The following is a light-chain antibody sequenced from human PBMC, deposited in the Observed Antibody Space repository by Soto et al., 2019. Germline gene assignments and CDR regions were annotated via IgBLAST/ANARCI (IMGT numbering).Light chain of an antibody. J-gene: IGKJ1*01. Sequence: DIQMTQSPSTLSASVGDRVTITCRASQSISNWLVWYQQKPGTAPKLLIYKASTLESGVPSRFSGSGSGTEFTLTISSLQPDDFATYYCQQYNSYSWTFGQGTKVEIK. V-gene: IGKV1-5*03. CDR1: QSISNW. CDR3: QQYNSYSWT. CDR2: KAS.